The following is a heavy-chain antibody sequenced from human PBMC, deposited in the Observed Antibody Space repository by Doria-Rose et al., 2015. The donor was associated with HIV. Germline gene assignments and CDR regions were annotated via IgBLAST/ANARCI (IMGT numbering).Heavy chain of an antibody. Sequence: QVQLVQSGAEVKKPGASVRVSCKASGYTFTRYAMHWVRQAPGQRPEWMGWINVDNGNTEYSQKFQGRLTITRDTPASTAYMELSSLTSDDTAVYHCAKDRVRVVQAATTLDFWGQGTLVTVSS. CDR2: INVDNGNT. J-gene: IGHJ4*02. V-gene: IGHV1-3*01. CDR3: AKDRVRVVQAATTLDF. CDR1: GYTFTRYA. D-gene: IGHD2-2*01.